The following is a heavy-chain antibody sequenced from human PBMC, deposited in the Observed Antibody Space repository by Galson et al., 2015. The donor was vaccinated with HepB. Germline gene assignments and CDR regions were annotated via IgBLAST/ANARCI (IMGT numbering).Heavy chain of an antibody. Sequence: SLRLSCAASGFTFSSYAMHWVRQAPGKGLEWVAVISYDGSNKYYADSVRGRFTISRDNSKNTLYLQMGSLRAEDTSVYYCARERGFGNLRYYYGMDVWGQGTTVTVSS. CDR1: GFTFSSYA. J-gene: IGHJ6*02. CDR3: ARERGFGNLRYYYGMDV. D-gene: IGHD3-10*01. V-gene: IGHV3-30*04. CDR2: ISYDGSNK.